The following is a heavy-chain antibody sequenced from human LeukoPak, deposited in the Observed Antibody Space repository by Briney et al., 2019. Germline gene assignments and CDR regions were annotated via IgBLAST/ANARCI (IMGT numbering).Heavy chain of an antibody. V-gene: IGHV4-59*01. CDR3: ARELFLEYCSSTSCLHNWFDP. CDR1: ADSISNYY. CDR2: IYNSGST. D-gene: IGHD2-2*01. Sequence: SETLSLTCTVSADSISNYYWSWLRQPPGKGLEWIGYIYNSGSTNYNPSLKSRVTISVDTSKNQFSLKLSSVTAADTAVYYCARELFLEYCSSTSCLHNWFDPWGQGTLVTVSS. J-gene: IGHJ5*02.